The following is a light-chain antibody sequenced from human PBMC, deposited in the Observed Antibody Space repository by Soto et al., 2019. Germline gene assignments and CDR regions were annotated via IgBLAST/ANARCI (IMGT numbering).Light chain of an antibody. CDR1: QGISNY. Sequence: DIQMTQSPSSLSASVVDRVTITCRASQGISNYLAWYQQKPGKVPKLLIYTASNLEGGVPSRFSGSGSGTEFTLTISSLQPDDFATYYCQQYNTFLTFGGGTTVDIK. CDR2: TAS. CDR3: QQYNTFLT. V-gene: IGKV1-5*03. J-gene: IGKJ4*01.